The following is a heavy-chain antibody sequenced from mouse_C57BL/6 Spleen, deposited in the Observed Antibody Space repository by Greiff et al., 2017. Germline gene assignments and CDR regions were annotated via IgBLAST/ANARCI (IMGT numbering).Heavy chain of an antibody. CDR1: GYAFSSYW. D-gene: IGHD1-3*01. CDR3: ARRSSKGSMDY. CDR2: IYPGDGDT. Sequence: VQLQQSGAELVKPGASVKISCKASGYAFSSYWMNWVKQRPGKGLEWIGQIYPGDGDTNYNGKFKGKATLTADKSSSTAYMQLSSLTAEDSAVYFCARRSSKGSMDYWGKGTSGTVSS. J-gene: IGHJ4*01. V-gene: IGHV1-80*01.